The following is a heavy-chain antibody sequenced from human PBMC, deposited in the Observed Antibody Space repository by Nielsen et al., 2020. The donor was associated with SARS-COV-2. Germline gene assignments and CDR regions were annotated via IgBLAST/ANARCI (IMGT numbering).Heavy chain of an antibody. CDR1: GYTFTGHY. CDR2: VNPNSGAT. D-gene: IGHD3-10*01. V-gene: IGHV1-2*06. J-gene: IGHJ5*02. CDR3: ARVRSSSGIWFDP. Sequence: ASVNVSCKASGYTFTGHYMHWMRQAPGQGPEWMGRVNPNSGATNYAQKFQGRVTLTRDTSISTTYMELNRLTSDDTAVYYCARVRSSSGIWFDPWGQGTLVVVSS.